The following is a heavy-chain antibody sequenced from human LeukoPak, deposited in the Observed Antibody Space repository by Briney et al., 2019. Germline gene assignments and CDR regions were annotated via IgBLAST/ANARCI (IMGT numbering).Heavy chain of an antibody. CDR2: ISFDGTYR. CDR1: GFTFRTYG. J-gene: IGHJ4*02. V-gene: IGHV3-30*18. Sequence: PGGSLRLSCAASGFTFRTYGMHWVRQAPGKGLEWVAVISFDGTYRYYADSVKGRFTISRDNSENTLHLQMNSLRTEDTALYYCAKDWGCEFASGSSYLDDWGLGTPVTVSS. D-gene: IGHD3-10*01. CDR3: AKDWGCEFASGSSYLDD.